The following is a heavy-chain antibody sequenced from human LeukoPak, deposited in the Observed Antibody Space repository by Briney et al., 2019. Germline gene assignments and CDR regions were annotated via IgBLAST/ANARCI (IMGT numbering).Heavy chain of an antibody. J-gene: IGHJ4*02. Sequence: PGGSLRLSCAASEFTFSSYGMHWVRQAPGKGLEWVAVISYDGSNKYYADSVKGRFTISRDNSKNTLYLQMNSLRAEDTAVYYCAKSTISGEAFDYWGQGTLVTVSS. D-gene: IGHD3-10*01. CDR3: AKSTISGEAFDY. V-gene: IGHV3-30*18. CDR2: ISYDGSNK. CDR1: EFTFSSYG.